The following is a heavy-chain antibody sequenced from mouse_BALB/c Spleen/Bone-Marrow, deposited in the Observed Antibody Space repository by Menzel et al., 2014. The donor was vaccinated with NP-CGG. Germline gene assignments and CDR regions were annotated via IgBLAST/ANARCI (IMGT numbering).Heavy chain of an antibody. CDR3: ARSRYGKGAMDY. CDR2: INPGSGGT. Sequence: QVQLKQSGAELVRPGTSAKVSCKASGYAFTNYLIEWVKQRPGQGLEWIGVINPGSGGTNYNEKFKGKATLTADKSSSTAYMQLSSLTSDDSAVYFCARSRYGKGAMDYWGQGTSVTVSS. J-gene: IGHJ4*01. V-gene: IGHV1-54*01. CDR1: GYAFTNYL. D-gene: IGHD2-10*02.